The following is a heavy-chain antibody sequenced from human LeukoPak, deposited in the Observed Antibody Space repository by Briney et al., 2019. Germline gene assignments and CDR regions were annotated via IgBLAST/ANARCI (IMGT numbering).Heavy chain of an antibody. CDR1: GGSFSDNY. Sequence: SETLFLTCAVYGGSFSDNYWSWIRQPPGKGLEWIGDANQSGGTNYNPSLKSRVTISIDTPKNQFSLRLTSVTAADTAVYYCARGLRFDPWGQGTLVTVSS. J-gene: IGHJ5*02. CDR2: ANQSGGT. V-gene: IGHV4-34*01. CDR3: ARGLRFDP.